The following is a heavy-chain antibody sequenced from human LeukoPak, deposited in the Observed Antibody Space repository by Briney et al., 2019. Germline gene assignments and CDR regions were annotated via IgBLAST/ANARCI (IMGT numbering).Heavy chain of an antibody. D-gene: IGHD6-19*01. CDR3: ARVGYSSGWLDYYGMDV. V-gene: IGHV3-23*01. J-gene: IGHJ6*02. CDR2: IGGSGGST. CDR1: GFTFSSYA. Sequence: GASLRLSCAASGFTFSSYAMNWVRQAPGKGLEWVSGIGGSGGSTYHADSVKGRFTISRDNSKNTLYLQMNSLRAEDTALYYCARVGYSSGWLDYYGMDVWGQGTTVTVSS.